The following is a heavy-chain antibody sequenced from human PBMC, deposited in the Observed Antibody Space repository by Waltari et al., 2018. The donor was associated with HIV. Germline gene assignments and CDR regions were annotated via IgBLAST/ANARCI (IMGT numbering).Heavy chain of an antibody. Sequence: EGQLVEAGGGVVQHVGSRMLSVASSGCSIITNYMRWVRQAPGEGLECVYVIYSGGSTYYADSGKGRFTISRDNSKNTLYLQMNSLRAEDTAVYYCARGFGCGGDCYYFDYWGQGTLVTVSS. CDR1: GCSIITNY. J-gene: IGHJ4*02. D-gene: IGHD2-21*02. CDR2: IYSGGST. CDR3: ARGFGCGGDCYYFDY. V-gene: IGHV3-53*01.